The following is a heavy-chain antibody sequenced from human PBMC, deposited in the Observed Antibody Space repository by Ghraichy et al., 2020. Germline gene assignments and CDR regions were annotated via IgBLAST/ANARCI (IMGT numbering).Heavy chain of an antibody. J-gene: IGHJ6*02. CDR2: IDCSGRA. D-gene: IGHD3-3*01. Sequence: SETLSLTCNVSGGSIYSSHYYWGLIRQPPGKGLEWIGSIDCSGRAYYNPSLESRLTMSLDTSKNQFSLKMKSVTVADMAVYYCARQSRFYYYAMDVWGQGSTVIVSS. CDR1: GGSIYSSHYY. CDR3: ARQSRFYYYAMDV. V-gene: IGHV4-39*01.